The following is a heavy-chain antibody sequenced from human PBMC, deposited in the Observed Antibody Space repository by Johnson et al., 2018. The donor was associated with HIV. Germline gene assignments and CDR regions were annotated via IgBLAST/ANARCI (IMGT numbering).Heavy chain of an antibody. Sequence: VQLVESGGGVVQPGRSLRLSCAASGFTFSSYAMHWVRQAPGKGLEWVSYISSSGSTIYYADSVKGRFTISRDNAKNSLYLQMNSLRAEDTAVYYCARDETPGAFDIWGQGTMVTVSS. CDR1: GFTFSSYA. V-gene: IGHV3-48*04. CDR2: ISSSGSTI. CDR3: ARDETPGAFDI. J-gene: IGHJ3*02.